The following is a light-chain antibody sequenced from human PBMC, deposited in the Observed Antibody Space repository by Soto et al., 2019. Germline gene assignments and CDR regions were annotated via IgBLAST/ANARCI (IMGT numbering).Light chain of an antibody. J-gene: IGLJ7*01. V-gene: IGLV1-44*01. CDR3: AAWDDSLNGHAV. CDR2: NNN. Sequence: QLVLTQPPSASGTPGQRVTISCSGSSSNIGSNSVNWYQQLPGTAPKLLIYNNNQRPSGVPDRFSGSKSGTSASLAISGLQSEDEADYFCAAWDDSLNGHAVFGGGTQLTVL. CDR1: SSNIGSNS.